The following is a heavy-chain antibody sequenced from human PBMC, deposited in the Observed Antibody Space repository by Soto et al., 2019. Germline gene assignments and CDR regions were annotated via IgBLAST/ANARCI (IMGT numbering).Heavy chain of an antibody. V-gene: IGHV1-69*08. Sequence: QVQLVQSGAEVKKPGSSVKVSCKASGGTFSSYTISWVRQAPGQGLEWMGRIIPILGIANYAQKFQGRVTITADKSTSTAYMELSSLRSEDTAVYYCARDSYGDYGQYYFDYWGQGTLVTVSS. CDR2: IIPILGIA. J-gene: IGHJ4*02. CDR1: GGTFSSYT. D-gene: IGHD4-17*01. CDR3: ARDSYGDYGQYYFDY.